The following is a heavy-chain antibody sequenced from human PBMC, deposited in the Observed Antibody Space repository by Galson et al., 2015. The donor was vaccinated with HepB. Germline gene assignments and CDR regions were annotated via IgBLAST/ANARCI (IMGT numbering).Heavy chain of an antibody. CDR3: ARVLSGEPNRQYFFY. D-gene: IGHD7-27*01. Sequence: SVKVSCKASGGAFSTYAFSWVRQAPGQGLEWMGGIIPNFRTANYAQNFQGRVTITADESTSTVYMEMNSLTSEDTAVYYCARVLSGEPNRQYFFYWGQGTQVTVSS. CDR2: IIPNFRTA. CDR1: GGAFSTYA. V-gene: IGHV1-69*13. J-gene: IGHJ4*02.